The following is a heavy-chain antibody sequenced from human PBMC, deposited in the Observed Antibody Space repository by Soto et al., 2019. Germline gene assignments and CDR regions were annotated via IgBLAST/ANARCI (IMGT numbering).Heavy chain of an antibody. CDR2: VYYGGT. V-gene: IGHV4-59*01. Sequence: SGDLSLTCTVSGGSMSSNYWSWIRQSPARGLEWIGFVYYGGTNYNPSFESRVTMSVDTPKKQFSLELSDVTAADTAVYYCVSDRGGFYFDHWGQGTLVTVSS. J-gene: IGHJ4*02. CDR1: GGSMSSNY. D-gene: IGHD3-16*01. CDR3: VSDRGGFYFDH.